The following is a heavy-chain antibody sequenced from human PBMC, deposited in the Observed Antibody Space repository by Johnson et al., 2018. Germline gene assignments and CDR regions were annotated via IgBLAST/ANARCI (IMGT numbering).Heavy chain of an antibody. CDR3: ARVIDWETAIPDYYYYYMDV. CDR1: GFTFSSYW. V-gene: IGHV3-7*01. Sequence: VQLVESGGGLVQPGGSLRLSCAASGFTFSSYWMSWVRQAPGKGLEWVANIKQDGSEKYYVDSVKGRFPISRDNAKNPLNLQMNSLKAEDTAGYYCARVIDWETAIPDYYYYYMDVWGKGTTVTVSS. J-gene: IGHJ6*03. CDR2: IKQDGSEK. D-gene: IGHD5-18*01.